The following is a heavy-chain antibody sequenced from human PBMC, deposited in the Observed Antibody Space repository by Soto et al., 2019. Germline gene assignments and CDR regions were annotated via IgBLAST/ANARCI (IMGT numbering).Heavy chain of an antibody. Sequence: VGSLRLSCAASGFTFSRYSMNWVRQAPGKGLEWVSSISSTTNYIYYADSMKGRFTVSRDNAKNSVYLDMNSLSAEDTAVYYCARESEDLTSNFDYRGQGSPVTVSS. CDR3: ARESEDLTSNFDY. J-gene: IGHJ4*02. CDR1: GFTFSRYS. CDR2: ISSTTNYI. V-gene: IGHV3-21*01.